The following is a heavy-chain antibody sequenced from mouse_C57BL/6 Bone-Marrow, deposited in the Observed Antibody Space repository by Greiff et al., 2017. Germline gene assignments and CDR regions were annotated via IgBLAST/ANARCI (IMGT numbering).Heavy chain of an antibody. CDR1: GYAFTNYL. D-gene: IGHD4-1*01. CDR3: SRAALTVFDY. Sequence: QVQLQQSGAELVRPGTSVKVSCKASGYAFTNYLIEWVKQRPGQGLEWIGVINPGSGGTNYNEKFKGKATLTAAKSSSTAYMQLSSLTSEDSAVYYCSRAALTVFDYWGQGTTLTVSS. CDR2: INPGSGGT. J-gene: IGHJ2*01. V-gene: IGHV1-54*01.